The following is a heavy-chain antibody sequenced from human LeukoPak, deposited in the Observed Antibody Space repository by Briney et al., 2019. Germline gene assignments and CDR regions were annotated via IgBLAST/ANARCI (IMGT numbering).Heavy chain of an antibody. CDR3: ARGSGNSFDY. V-gene: IGHV3-48*02. Sequence: PGGSLRLSCVASGFTFSSHAMCWVRQAPGEGLEWVSYISSSSSAMYYADSMKGRFTISRDNAKNSLYLQMNNLRDEDTAVYYCARGSGNSFDYWGQGALVTVSS. CDR2: ISSSSSAM. D-gene: IGHD3-10*01. J-gene: IGHJ4*02. CDR1: GFTFSSHA.